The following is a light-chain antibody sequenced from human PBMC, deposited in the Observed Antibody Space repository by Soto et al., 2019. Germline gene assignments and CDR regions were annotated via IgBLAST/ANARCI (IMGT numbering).Light chain of an antibody. V-gene: IGKV3-20*01. CDR3: QFYGDPPKT. J-gene: IGKJ1*01. CDR1: QSVSSNF. Sequence: EIVLTQSPGTLSLSPGERGTLSCRASQSVSSNFLALYQQKPGQAPRLLIFDASTRATGIPDRFTGRGSGTDFTLTISRLEPEDFAVYYCQFYGDPPKTFGQGTKVEIK. CDR2: DAS.